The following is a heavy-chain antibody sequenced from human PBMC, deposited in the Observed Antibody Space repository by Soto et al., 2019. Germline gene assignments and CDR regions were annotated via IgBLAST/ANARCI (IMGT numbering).Heavy chain of an antibody. CDR1: GGTFSSYA. V-gene: IGHV1-69*13. J-gene: IGHJ4*02. CDR3: ARGRYRSSWTGLKAFDY. Sequence: SVKVSCKASGGTFSSYAISWVRQAPGQGLEWMGGIIPIFGTANYAQKFQGRVTITADESTSTAYMELSSLRSEDTAVYYCARGRYRSSWTGLKAFDYWGQGTLVTVSS. D-gene: IGHD6-13*01. CDR2: IIPIFGTA.